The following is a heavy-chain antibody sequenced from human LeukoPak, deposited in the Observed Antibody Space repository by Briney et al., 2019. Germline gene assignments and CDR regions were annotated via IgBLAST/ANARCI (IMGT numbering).Heavy chain of an antibody. Sequence: GGSLTLSCAAPGFTFSSYWMGWVRQAPGKGLEWVANIKQDGSEKYYVGSVRGRFTISRDNAKNSLYLQMNSLRAEDTAVYYCARDEHQYFHASSGRFDYWGQGILVTVSS. V-gene: IGHV3-7*04. J-gene: IGHJ4*02. D-gene: IGHD6-19*01. CDR3: ARDEHQYFHASSGRFDY. CDR1: GFTFSSYW. CDR2: IKQDGSEK.